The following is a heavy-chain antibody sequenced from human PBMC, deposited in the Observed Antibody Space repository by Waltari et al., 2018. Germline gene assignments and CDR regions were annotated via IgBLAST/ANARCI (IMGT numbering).Heavy chain of an antibody. Sequence: QVQLVQSGAEVKKPGASVKVHCQASGYTFHDYYMTWVRQAPGQGLEWMGRMNPNTGGASSAQKFQGRVTMTRDTSISTLYMELSSLKSDDTAVYYCARGGGDYGTFDYWGQGTLVTVSS. V-gene: IGHV1-2*06. CDR1: GYTFHDYY. CDR2: MNPNTGGA. J-gene: IGHJ4*02. CDR3: ARGGGDYGTFDY. D-gene: IGHD4-17*01.